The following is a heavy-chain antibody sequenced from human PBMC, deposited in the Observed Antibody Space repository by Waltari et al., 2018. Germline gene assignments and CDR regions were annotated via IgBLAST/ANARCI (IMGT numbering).Heavy chain of an antibody. CDR3: ARHPTDVLRYFDWLLRHNWFDP. CDR1: GGSISSSSYY. CDR2: IYYSGST. Sequence: QLQLQESGPGLVKPSETLSLTCTVSGGSISSSSYYWGWIRQPPGKGLEWIGSIYYSGSTYYNPSLKSRVTISVDTSKNQFSLKLSSVTAADTAVYYCARHPTDVLRYFDWLLRHNWFDPWGQGTLVTVSS. V-gene: IGHV4-39*01. J-gene: IGHJ5*02. D-gene: IGHD3-9*01.